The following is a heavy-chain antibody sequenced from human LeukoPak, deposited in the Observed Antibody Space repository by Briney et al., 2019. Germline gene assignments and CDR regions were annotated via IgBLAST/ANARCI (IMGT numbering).Heavy chain of an antibody. CDR3: ARDSSYDILTGYGDYYYGMDV. V-gene: IGHV3-23*01. CDR1: GFTFSSYA. Sequence: GGSLRLSCAASGFTFSSYAMSWVRQALGKGLEWVSAISGSGGSTYYADSVKGRFTISRDNSKNTLYLQMNSLRAEDTAVYYCARDSSYDILTGYGDYYYGMDVWGQGTTVTVSS. J-gene: IGHJ6*02. CDR2: ISGSGGST. D-gene: IGHD3-9*01.